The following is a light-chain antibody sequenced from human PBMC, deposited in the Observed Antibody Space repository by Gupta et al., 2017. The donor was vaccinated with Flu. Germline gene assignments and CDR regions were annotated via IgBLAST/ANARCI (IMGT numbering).Light chain of an antibody. Sequence: DIQMTQSPSSLSASVGDRVTITCRASQSISSYLNWYQQKPGQAPKLLIYAASSLQSGVPSRFSGSGSGTDFTLTISSLQPEDFATYYCQQSYSTPDSFGQGTKLEIK. CDR2: AAS. J-gene: IGKJ2*03. V-gene: IGKV1-39*01. CDR3: QQSYSTPDS. CDR1: QSISSY.